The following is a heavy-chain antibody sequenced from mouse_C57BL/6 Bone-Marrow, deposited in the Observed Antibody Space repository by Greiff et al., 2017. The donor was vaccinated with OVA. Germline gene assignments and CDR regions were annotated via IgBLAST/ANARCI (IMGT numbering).Heavy chain of an antibody. V-gene: IGHV1-22*01. Sequence: VQLKESGPELVKPGASVKMSCKASGYTFTDYNMHWVKQSHGKSLEWIGYINPNNGGTSYNQKFKGKATLTVNKSSSTAYMELRSLTSEDSAVYYCAREANYYGSSYPYYFDYWGQGTTLTVSS. D-gene: IGHD1-1*01. CDR3: AREANYYGSSYPYYFDY. J-gene: IGHJ2*01. CDR2: INPNNGGT. CDR1: GYTFTDYN.